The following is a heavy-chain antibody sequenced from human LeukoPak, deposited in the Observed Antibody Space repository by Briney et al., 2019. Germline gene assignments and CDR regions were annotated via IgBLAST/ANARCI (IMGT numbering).Heavy chain of an antibody. D-gene: IGHD3-22*01. Sequence: GGSLRLSCAAYGFTFSSYGMHWVRQAPGKGLEWVAVIWYDGSNKYYADSVKGRFTISRDNSKNTLYLQMNSLRAEDTAVYYCARSPATYYYDSSGYYYFDYWGQGTLVTVSS. CDR3: ARSPATYYYDSSGYYYFDY. J-gene: IGHJ4*02. V-gene: IGHV3-33*01. CDR2: IWYDGSNK. CDR1: GFTFSSYG.